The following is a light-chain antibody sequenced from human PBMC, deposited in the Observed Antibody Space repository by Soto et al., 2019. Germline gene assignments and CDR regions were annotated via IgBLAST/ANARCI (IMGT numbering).Light chain of an antibody. V-gene: IGKV1-27*01. CDR3: QRYDSAPYT. CDR1: QAISKY. CDR2: AAS. J-gene: IGKJ2*01. Sequence: DIQMTQSPSSLSTSVGDRVTITCRASQAISKYLAWYQRKPGNVPKLLIYAASTLQSGVPSRFSGSGSGTDFTLTISSLQPEDVATYYCQRYDSAPYTFGQGTKLEIK.